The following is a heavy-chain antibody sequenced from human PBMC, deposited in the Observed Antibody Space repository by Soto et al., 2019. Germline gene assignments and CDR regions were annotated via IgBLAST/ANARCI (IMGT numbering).Heavy chain of an antibody. CDR3: VRDELWLGECFMDV. J-gene: IGHJ6*04. D-gene: IGHD3-10*01. V-gene: IGHV3-7*05. CDR1: GFTFSSYW. CDR2: IKQDGSEK. Sequence: PGRSLRLSCAASGFTFSSYWMSWVRQAPGKGLEWVANIKQDGSEKYYVDSVKGRFTISRDNAKNSLYLQMNSLRAEDTAVYYCVRDELWLGECFMDVWGKGSTVTVAS.